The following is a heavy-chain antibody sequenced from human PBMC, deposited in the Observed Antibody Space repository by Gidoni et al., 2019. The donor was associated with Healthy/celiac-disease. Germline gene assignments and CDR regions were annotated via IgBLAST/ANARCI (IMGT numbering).Heavy chain of an antibody. CDR3: ARGPPYTMVRGVIVHYYGMDV. J-gene: IGHJ6*02. D-gene: IGHD3-10*01. Sequence: QVQLVQSGAEVKKPGASVKVSCKASVYTFTNYGIPWVRQAPGQGLAWRGWTRTYNGNTNYAQKLQGRVTMTTDTSTSTAYMELRSLRSDDTAVYYCARGPPYTMVRGVIVHYYGMDVWGQGTTVTVSS. CDR2: TRTYNGNT. CDR1: VYTFTNYG. V-gene: IGHV1-18*01.